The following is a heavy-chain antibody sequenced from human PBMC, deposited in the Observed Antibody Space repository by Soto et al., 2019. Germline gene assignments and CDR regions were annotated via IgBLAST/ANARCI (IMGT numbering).Heavy chain of an antibody. D-gene: IGHD3-10*01. V-gene: IGHV3-74*01. Sequence: GGSLRLSCAASGFTFINYWMHWVRQAPGKGLEWVSRSDNAGTGTSYADSVKGRFAISRDNAKNTLYLQMNSPRAEDTAVYYCARVKSGSYDWFDPWGQGTLVTVSS. CDR2: SDNAGTGT. CDR1: GFTFINYW. J-gene: IGHJ5*02. CDR3: ARVKSGSYDWFDP.